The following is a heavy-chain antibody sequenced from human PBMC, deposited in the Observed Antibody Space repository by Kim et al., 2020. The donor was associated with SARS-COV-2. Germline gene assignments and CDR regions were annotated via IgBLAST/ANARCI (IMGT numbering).Heavy chain of an antibody. CDR3: AKESPLGAAAGEDAFDI. D-gene: IGHD6-13*01. Sequence: GGSLRLSCAASGFTFSSYAMSWVRQAPGKGLEWVSAISGSGGSTYYADSVKGRFTISRDNSKNTLYLQMNSLRAEDTAVYYCAKESPLGAAAGEDAFDIWGQGTMVTVSS. V-gene: IGHV3-23*01. J-gene: IGHJ3*02. CDR2: ISGSGGST. CDR1: GFTFSSYA.